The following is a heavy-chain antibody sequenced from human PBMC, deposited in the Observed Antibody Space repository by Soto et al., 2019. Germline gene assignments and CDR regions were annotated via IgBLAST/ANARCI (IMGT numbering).Heavy chain of an antibody. V-gene: IGHV4-34*01. Sequence: QVQLQQWCAGLLKPSETLSLTCAVYGGSFSGYYWSWIRQPPGKGLEWIGEINHSGSTNYNPSLKSRVTISVDTSKSEFSLKLSSVTAADTAVYYCVGCSYGDFLRYFDYWGQGTLVTVSS. CDR3: VGCSYGDFLRYFDY. J-gene: IGHJ4*02. CDR2: INHSGST. CDR1: GGSFSGYY. D-gene: IGHD4-17*01.